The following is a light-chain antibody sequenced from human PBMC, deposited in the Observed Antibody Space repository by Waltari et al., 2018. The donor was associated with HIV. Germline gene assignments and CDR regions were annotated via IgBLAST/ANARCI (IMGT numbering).Light chain of an antibody. Sequence: EIVMTQSPATLTVSPGEMATLSCRDSQSVSSDLAWYQPKPGQAPRLLSYGASTRATGIPARFSGSGSGTEFTLTISSLQSEDFAVYYCQQYNNWPPLFTFGPGTKVDIK. CDR1: QSVSSD. V-gene: IGKV3-15*01. CDR2: GAS. CDR3: QQYNNWPPLFT. J-gene: IGKJ3*01.